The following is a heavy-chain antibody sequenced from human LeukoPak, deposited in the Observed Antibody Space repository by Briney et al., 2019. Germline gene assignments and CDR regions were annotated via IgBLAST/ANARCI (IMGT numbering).Heavy chain of an antibody. J-gene: IGHJ1*01. Sequence: GGSLRLSCAASGFTFSSYARSWVRQAPGKGLEWVSAISGSGGSTYYADSVKGRFTISRDNSKNTLYLQTNSLRAGDTAVYYCAKTIAAAGRGYFQHWGQGTLVTVSS. CDR3: AKTIAAAGRGYFQH. D-gene: IGHD6-13*01. CDR2: ISGSGGST. CDR1: GFTFSSYA. V-gene: IGHV3-23*01.